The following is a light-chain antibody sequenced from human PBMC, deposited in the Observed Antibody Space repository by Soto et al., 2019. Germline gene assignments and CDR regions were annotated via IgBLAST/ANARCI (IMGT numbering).Light chain of an antibody. CDR3: QQVNSFPST. J-gene: IGKJ5*01. V-gene: IGKV1-5*01. Sequence: IQLTQSPSSLSASVGDRVTITCRASQSISSWLAWYQQKPGKAPKLLIYDASSLESGVPSRFSGSGSGTDFTLTLSSLQPEDLATYYCQQVNSFPSTFCQGTRLEIK. CDR1: QSISSW. CDR2: DAS.